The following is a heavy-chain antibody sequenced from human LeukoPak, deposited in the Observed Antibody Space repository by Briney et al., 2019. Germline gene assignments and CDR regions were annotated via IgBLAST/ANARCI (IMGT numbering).Heavy chain of an antibody. D-gene: IGHD3-22*01. J-gene: IGHJ5*02. CDR1: GGSFSGYY. Sequence: SETLSLTRAVYGGSFSGYYWSWIRQPPGKGLEWIGEINHSGSTNYNPSLKSRVTISVDTSKNQFSLKLSFVTAADTAVYYCARDVNYYDSSGYPLPWGQGTLVTVSS. V-gene: IGHV4-34*01. CDR2: INHSGST. CDR3: ARDVNYYDSSGYPLP.